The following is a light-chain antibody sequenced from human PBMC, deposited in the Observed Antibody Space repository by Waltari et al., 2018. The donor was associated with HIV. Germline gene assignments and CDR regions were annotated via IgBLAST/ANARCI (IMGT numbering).Light chain of an antibody. CDR3: HQRSVWPLFT. Sequence: RVTLSCRASQTVSSSLAWYQQRPGQAPRLLIYDASIRAAGIPARFRGSGSGTDFSLTITSLEPEDFAIYYCHQRSVWPLFTFGQGTKLEIK. J-gene: IGKJ2*01. CDR2: DAS. V-gene: IGKV3-11*01. CDR1: QTVSSS.